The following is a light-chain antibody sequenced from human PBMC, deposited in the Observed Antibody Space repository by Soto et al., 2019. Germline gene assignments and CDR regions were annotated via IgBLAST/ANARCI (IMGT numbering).Light chain of an antibody. J-gene: IGKJ4*01. CDR2: WAS. V-gene: IGKV4-1*01. CDR3: QQYYSAPPLT. CDR1: QSVLYSSDNKNY. Sequence: DIVMTQSPDSLAVSLGERATINCKSSQSVLYSSDNKNYLAWFQQKPGQPPKLLIYWASTRESGVPDRFSGSGSETDFILTISSLQAEDVAVYYCQQYYSAPPLTFGGGTKVEIK.